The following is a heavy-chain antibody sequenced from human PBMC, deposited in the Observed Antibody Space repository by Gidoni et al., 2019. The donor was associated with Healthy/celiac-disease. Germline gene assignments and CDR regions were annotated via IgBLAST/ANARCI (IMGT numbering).Heavy chain of an antibody. CDR3: ARGPGDVYYRGIDY. J-gene: IGHJ4*02. V-gene: IGHV1-18*01. CDR2: ISAYNGNT. Sequence: QVQLVQSGAEEKKPGASVKVSCKASGYIFTSYGISWVRQAPGQGLEWMGWISAYNGNTNYAQKLKGRVTMTTDTSTRTAYMGLRNLRSDDTAVYYCARGPGDVYYRGIDYWGQGTLVTVSS. CDR1: GYIFTSYG. D-gene: IGHD3-22*01.